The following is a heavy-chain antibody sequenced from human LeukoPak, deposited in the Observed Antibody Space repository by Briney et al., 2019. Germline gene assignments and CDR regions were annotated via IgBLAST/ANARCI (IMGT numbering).Heavy chain of an antibody. CDR1: GFTFDDYA. J-gene: IGHJ3*02. CDR3: ARRFLDAFDI. D-gene: IGHD2/OR15-2a*01. V-gene: IGHV3-9*01. Sequence: GGSLRLSGAASGFTFDDYAMHWVRQAPGKGLEWVSGISWNSGSIGYADSVKGRFTISRDNAKNSLYLQMNSLRAEDTALYYCARRFLDAFDIWGQGTMVTVSS. CDR2: ISWNSGSI.